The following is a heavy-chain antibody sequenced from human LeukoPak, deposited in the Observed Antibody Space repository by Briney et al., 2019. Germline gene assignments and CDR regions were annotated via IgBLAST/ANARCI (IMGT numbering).Heavy chain of an antibody. J-gene: IGHJ3*02. D-gene: IGHD3-10*01. CDR3: ARDRREYAFDI. V-gene: IGHV4-31*03. CDR1: GGSISSGGY. CDR2: IYYSGGT. Sequence: SQTLSLTCTVSGGSISSGGYWSWIRQHPGKGLEWIGYIYYSGGTYYNPSLKSRVTISVDTSKNQFSLKLSSVTAADTAVYYCARDRREYAFDIWGQGTMVTVSS.